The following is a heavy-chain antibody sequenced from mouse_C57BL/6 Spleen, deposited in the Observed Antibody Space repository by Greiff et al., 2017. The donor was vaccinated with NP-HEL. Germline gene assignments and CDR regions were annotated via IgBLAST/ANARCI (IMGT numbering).Heavy chain of an antibody. J-gene: IGHJ1*03. Sequence: EVQLQQSGPVLVKPGASVKMSCKASGYTFTDYYMNWVKQSHGKSLEWIGVINPYNGGTSYNQKFKGKATLTVDKSSSTAYMELNSLTSEDSAVYYGARDYGSSYGYWYFDVWGTGTTVTVSS. CDR1: GYTFTDYY. V-gene: IGHV1-19*01. CDR2: INPYNGGT. D-gene: IGHD1-1*01. CDR3: ARDYGSSYGYWYFDV.